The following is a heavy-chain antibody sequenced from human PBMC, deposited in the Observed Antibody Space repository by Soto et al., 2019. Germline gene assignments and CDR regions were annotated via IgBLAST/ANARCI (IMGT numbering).Heavy chain of an antibody. CDR3: AKARLWGGDGYNSYYYNAMDV. CDR1: GFTFDDYA. Sequence: EMQLVESGGGLVQPGRSLRLSCAASGFTFDDYAMYWVRQGPGKGLEWVSGISWDSGRIGYADSVKGRFTISRDNAKNSLYLQMNSLRPEDTALYYCAKARLWGGDGYNSYYYNAMDVWGQGTPVTVSS. J-gene: IGHJ6*02. CDR2: ISWDSGRI. D-gene: IGHD3-16*01. V-gene: IGHV3-9*01.